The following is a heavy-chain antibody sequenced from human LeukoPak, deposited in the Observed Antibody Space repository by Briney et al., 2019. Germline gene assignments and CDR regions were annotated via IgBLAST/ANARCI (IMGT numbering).Heavy chain of an antibody. D-gene: IGHD3-10*01. CDR1: GASFSGYS. J-gene: IGHJ4*02. V-gene: IGHV4-34*01. Sequence: PSETLSLTCAISGASFSGYSWTWIRQPPGKGLEWIGEFSHTGSPIYNPSLKSQVNISIDTSKNQFSLRLTSVTAADTAVYFCARPRLLFGSGPILVWGQGTLVTVSS. CDR3: ARPRLLFGSGPILV. CDR2: FSHTGSP.